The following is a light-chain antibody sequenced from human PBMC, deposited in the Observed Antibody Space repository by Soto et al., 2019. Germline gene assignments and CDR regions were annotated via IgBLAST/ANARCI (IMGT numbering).Light chain of an antibody. J-gene: IGLJ1*01. CDR1: SSDIGAYDL. CDR2: EVS. CDR3: TSFAPGRIYV. Sequence: QCPLRQPASGSGSPGQSITISCSGTSSDIGAYDLVSWYQQHPGRAPKLIIYEVSHRFSGLSYRFSGSKSGNTASLTISGLQAEEEGDYYCTSFAPGRIYVFGSGTKVTVL. V-gene: IGLV2-14*03.